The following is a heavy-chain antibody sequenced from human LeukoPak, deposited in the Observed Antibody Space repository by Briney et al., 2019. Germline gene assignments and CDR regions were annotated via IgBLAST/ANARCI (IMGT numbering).Heavy chain of an antibody. D-gene: IGHD3-16*01. CDR3: ARHYGP. V-gene: IGHV4-34*01. CDR1: GGSFSGYY. Sequence: PSETLSLTCGVYGGSFSGYYWSWIRQPPGKGLGWIGEINHSGSTDYNPSLKSRVTISVDTSKNQFSLKVNSVTAADTAVYYCARHYGPWGQGTLVTVSS. J-gene: IGHJ4*02. CDR2: INHSGST.